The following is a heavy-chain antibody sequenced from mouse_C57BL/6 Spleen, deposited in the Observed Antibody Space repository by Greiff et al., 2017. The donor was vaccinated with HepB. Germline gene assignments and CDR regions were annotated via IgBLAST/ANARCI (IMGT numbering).Heavy chain of an antibody. V-gene: IGHV5-4*03. CDR1: GFTFSSYA. D-gene: IGHD2-1*01. J-gene: IGHJ2*01. CDR2: ISDGGSYT. Sequence: EVKVVESGGGLVKPGGSLKLSCAASGFTFSSYAMSWVRQTPEKRLEWVATISDGGSYTYYPDNVKGRFTISRDNAKNNLYLQMSHLKSEDTAMYYCARRDGNFFDYWGQGTTLTVSS. CDR3: ARRDGNFFDY.